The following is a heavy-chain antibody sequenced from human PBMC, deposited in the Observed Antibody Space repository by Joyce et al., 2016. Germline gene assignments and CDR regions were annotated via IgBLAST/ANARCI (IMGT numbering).Heavy chain of an antibody. D-gene: IGHD6-13*01. CDR1: GYNFTTYW. V-gene: IGHV5-10-1*03. CDR2: IDPSDSYT. J-gene: IGHJ4*02. Sequence: VQLVQSGAEVKKPGESLRISCKGSGYNFTTYWLTWVRQMPGKGLEGMGRIDPSDSYTNYHPSFQGRVSISADKSITTAYLQWNSLKASDTAMYYCVRLSTSSWYGHFDYWGLGTLVTVSS. CDR3: VRLSTSSWYGHFDY.